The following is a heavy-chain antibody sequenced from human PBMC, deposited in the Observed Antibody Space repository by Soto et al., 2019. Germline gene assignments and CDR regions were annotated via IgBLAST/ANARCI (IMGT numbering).Heavy chain of an antibody. V-gene: IGHV3-23*01. D-gene: IGHD5-18*01. Sequence: EVQLLESGGGLVQPGGSLRLSCAASGFTFSSYAMSWVRQAPGKGLEWVSAISGSGGSTYYADSVKGRFTISRDNSKNTLYLQMNSLRAEDTAVYYCAKPGYSYSVPPDAFDIWGQGTMVTVSS. CDR2: ISGSGGST. CDR3: AKPGYSYSVPPDAFDI. J-gene: IGHJ3*02. CDR1: GFTFSSYA.